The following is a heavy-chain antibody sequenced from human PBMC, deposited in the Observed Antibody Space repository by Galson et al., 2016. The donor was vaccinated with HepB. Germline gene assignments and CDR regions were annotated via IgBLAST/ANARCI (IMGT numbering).Heavy chain of an antibody. D-gene: IGHD1-26*01. CDR3: TKAVGPIFYDY. CDR2: IGGGGGNT. Sequence: SLRLSCAASGFTFGSCGMHWVRQAPGKGLEWVSTIGGGGGNTHYADSVKGRFTISRDKSKNTLYLQMNSLRAEDTAVYHCTKAVGPIFYDYWGQGTLVTVSS. V-gene: IGHV3-23*01. CDR1: GFTFGSCG. J-gene: IGHJ4*02.